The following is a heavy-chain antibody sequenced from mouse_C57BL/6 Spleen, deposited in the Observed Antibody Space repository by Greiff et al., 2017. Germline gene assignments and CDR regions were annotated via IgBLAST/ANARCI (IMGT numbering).Heavy chain of an antibody. CDR3: ARYEDDGYYSLYFDY. CDR2: FYPRSGNT. Sequence: VQLQQSGAELARPGASVKLSCKASGYTFTSYGISWVKQRTGQGLEWIGEFYPRSGNTYYNEKFKGKATLTADKSSSTAYMELRSLTSEDSAVYFCARYEDDGYYSLYFDYWGQGTTLTVSS. J-gene: IGHJ2*01. D-gene: IGHD2-3*01. V-gene: IGHV1-81*01. CDR1: GYTFTSYG.